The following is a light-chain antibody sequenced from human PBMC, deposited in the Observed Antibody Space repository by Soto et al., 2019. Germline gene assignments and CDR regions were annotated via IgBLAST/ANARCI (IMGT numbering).Light chain of an antibody. Sequence: EIVMTQSPATLSVSPGGRATLSCRASQTISGTLAWYQQKPGQAPRLLIHGASTRAPGFPARFSGSGSGTDFTLTISSLQSEDFAVYYCQQYDNWPWTFVQGTKVEIK. CDR2: GAS. V-gene: IGKV3-15*01. J-gene: IGKJ1*01. CDR1: QTISGT. CDR3: QQYDNWPWT.